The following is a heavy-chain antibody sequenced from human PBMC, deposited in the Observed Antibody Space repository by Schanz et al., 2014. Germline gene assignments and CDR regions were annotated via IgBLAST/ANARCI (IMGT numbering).Heavy chain of an antibody. D-gene: IGHD1-1*01. J-gene: IGHJ4*02. Sequence: EVQLLESGGGLVEPGGSLRLSCAASGFSFSSYAMGWVRQARGKGLEWVSSISGDHRNTFYADSVKGRFTISRDNSKSTLYLQMSSLRAEDTAVYFCAKKVPAYNPFDSWGQGTLVTVSS. CDR3: AKKVPAYNPFDS. CDR1: GFSFSSYA. V-gene: IGHV3-23*01. CDR2: ISGDHRNT.